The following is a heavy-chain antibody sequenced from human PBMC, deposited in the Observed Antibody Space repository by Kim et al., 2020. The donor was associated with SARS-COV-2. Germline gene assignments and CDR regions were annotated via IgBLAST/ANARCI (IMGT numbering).Heavy chain of an antibody. V-gene: IGHV1-69*13. CDR1: GGTFSSYA. J-gene: IGHJ4*02. Sequence: SVKVSCKASGGTFSSYAISWVRQAPGQGLEWMGGIIPIFGTANYAQKFQGRVTITADESTSTAYMELSSLRSEDTAVYYCARARDYDYIWGSYRYTGGLDYWGQGTLVTVSS. CDR3: ARARDYDYIWGSYRYTGGLDY. D-gene: IGHD3-16*02. CDR2: IIPIFGTA.